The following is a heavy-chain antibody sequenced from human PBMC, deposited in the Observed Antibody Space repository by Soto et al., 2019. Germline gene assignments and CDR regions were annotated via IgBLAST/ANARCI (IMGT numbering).Heavy chain of an antibody. Sequence: QVQLQQWGAGLLKPSETLSLTCAVNGGSLSGYYWSWIRQPPGKGLEWIGEIKDGGSTNYSPSLRGGVTISADPAKNQFSRRLNSVTAADTAVYFCARGQEGIVATHWDQGTLVTVSS. D-gene: IGHD5-12*01. CDR1: GGSLSGYY. CDR3: ARGQEGIVATH. CDR2: IKDGGST. V-gene: IGHV4-34*01. J-gene: IGHJ4*02.